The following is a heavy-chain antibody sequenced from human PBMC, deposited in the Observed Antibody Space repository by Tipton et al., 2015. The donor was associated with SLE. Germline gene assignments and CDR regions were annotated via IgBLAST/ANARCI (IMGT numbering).Heavy chain of an antibody. CDR2: ISKSGRT. J-gene: IGHJ5*01. V-gene: IGHV4-31*03. CDR3: VRDGPTPYDYGGGIPPDVATDS. D-gene: IGHD3-16*01. CDR1: GFSVSNGDYY. Sequence: TLSLTCTVSGFSVSNGDYYWTWIRQLPGRGLEWIGYISKSGRTHYNPSLQSRLTMSLDTSKNQFSLKMTSMTAADTALYFCVRDGPTPYDYGGGIPPDVATDS.